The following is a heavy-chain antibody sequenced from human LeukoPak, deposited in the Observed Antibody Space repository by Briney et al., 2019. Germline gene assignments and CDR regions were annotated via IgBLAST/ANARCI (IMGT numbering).Heavy chain of an antibody. J-gene: IGHJ6*03. CDR2: ISGTGSTT. V-gene: IGHV3-11*04. CDR3: ARTDRNYYMDV. CDR1: GFTFSDYY. Sequence: GGSLRLSCAASGFTFSDYYMTWIRQAPGEGLEWVSYISGTGSTTYYADSVKGRFTISRDNARKSLYLQMNSLRADDTAVYYCARTDRNYYMDVWGKGTTVTVSS.